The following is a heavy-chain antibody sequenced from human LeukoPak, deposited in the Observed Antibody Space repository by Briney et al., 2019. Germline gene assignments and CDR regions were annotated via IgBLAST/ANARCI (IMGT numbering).Heavy chain of an antibody. CDR1: GFTVSSNY. J-gene: IGHJ4*02. Sequence: PGGSLRLSCAASGFTVSSNYMSWVRQAPGKGLEWVSVIYSGGSTYYADSVKGRFTISRDNSKNTLYLQMNSLRAEDTAVYYCAATPWGYYDSSGYYPHFDYWGQGTLVTVSS. D-gene: IGHD3-22*01. CDR2: IYSGGST. CDR3: AATPWGYYDSSGYYPHFDY. V-gene: IGHV3-53*01.